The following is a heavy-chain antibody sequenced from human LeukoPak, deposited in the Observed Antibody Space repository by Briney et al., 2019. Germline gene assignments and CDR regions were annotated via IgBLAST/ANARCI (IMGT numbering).Heavy chain of an antibody. CDR1: GFTFSSYS. J-gene: IGHJ4*02. D-gene: IGHD6-6*01. V-gene: IGHV3-21*01. Sequence: GWSLRLSCAASGFTFSSYSMNWVRQAPGKGLEWVSSISSSSSYIYYADSVKGRFTISRDNAKNSLYLQMNSLRAEDTAVYYCARDLIAARGDYWGQGTLVTVSS. CDR2: ISSSSSYI. CDR3: ARDLIAARGDY.